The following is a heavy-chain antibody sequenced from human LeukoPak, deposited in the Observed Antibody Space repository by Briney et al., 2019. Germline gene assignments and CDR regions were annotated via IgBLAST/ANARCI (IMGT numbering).Heavy chain of an antibody. Sequence: GGSLRLSCAVSGFTFSSYEMNWVRQAPGKGLEWVSYISSSGITKYYADSVKGRFTISRDNAKNSLDLQMDSLRAEDTAFYYCATDLIYSDSTGYYLGAFDIWGQGTMVAVSS. CDR3: ATDLIYSDSTGYYLGAFDI. J-gene: IGHJ3*02. V-gene: IGHV3-48*03. D-gene: IGHD3-22*01. CDR2: ISSSGITK. CDR1: GFTFSSYE.